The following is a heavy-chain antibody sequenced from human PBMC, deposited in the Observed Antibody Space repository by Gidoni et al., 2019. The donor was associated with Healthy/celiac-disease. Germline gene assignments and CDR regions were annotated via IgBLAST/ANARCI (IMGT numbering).Heavy chain of an antibody. CDR3: ARVVLQDPIYWYFDL. CDR1: GGPCSSYA. Sequence: QVQLVQSGAEVTKPGSSVTVSCKASGGPCSSYAISWVRQAPGQGLEWMGGIIPICGTANYAQKFQGRVTITADESTSTAYMELSSLRSEDTAVYYCARVVLQDPIYWYFDLWGRGTLVTVSS. J-gene: IGHJ2*01. D-gene: IGHD2-15*01. V-gene: IGHV1-69*01. CDR2: IIPICGTA.